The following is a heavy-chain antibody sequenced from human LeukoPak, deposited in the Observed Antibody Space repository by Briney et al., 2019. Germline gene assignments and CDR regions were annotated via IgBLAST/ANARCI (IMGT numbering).Heavy chain of an antibody. V-gene: IGHV1-18*01. CDR2: ISTYNGNT. CDR1: GGTFSSYA. CDR3: ARGACSAGTCYLDY. Sequence: ASVKVSCKASGGTFSSYAISWVRQAPGQGLEWMGWISTYNGNTNYAQKFQGRVTMTTDTSTSTAYMELRSLRSDDTAVYYCARGACSAGTCYLDYWGQGTLVTVPS. D-gene: IGHD2-15*01. J-gene: IGHJ4*02.